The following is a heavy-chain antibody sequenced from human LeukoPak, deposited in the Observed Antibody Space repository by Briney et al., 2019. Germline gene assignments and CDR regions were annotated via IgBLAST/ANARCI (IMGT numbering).Heavy chain of an antibody. CDR1: GFTFSSYG. CDR2: ISYDGSNK. Sequence: PGGSLRLSCAASGFTFSSYGMPWVRQAPGKGLEWVAVISYDGSNKYYADSVKGRFTISRDNSKNTLYLQMNSLRAEDTAVYYCAKDKAPILGYFDYWGQGTLVTVSS. J-gene: IGHJ4*02. CDR3: AKDKAPILGYFDY. V-gene: IGHV3-30*18. D-gene: IGHD2-2*02.